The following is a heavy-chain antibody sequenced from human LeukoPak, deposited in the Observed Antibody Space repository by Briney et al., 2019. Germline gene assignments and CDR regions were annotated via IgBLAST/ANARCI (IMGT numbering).Heavy chain of an antibody. D-gene: IGHD2-15*01. Sequence: GGSLRLSCAASGFTFSSYAMSWVRQAPGKGLEWVSAISGSGGSTYYADSVKGRFTISRDNSKNTLYQQMNSLRAEDTAVYYCAKDSDIVVVVAPSDDAFDIWGQGTMVTVSS. V-gene: IGHV3-23*01. CDR2: ISGSGGST. CDR1: GFTFSSYA. CDR3: AKDSDIVVVVAPSDDAFDI. J-gene: IGHJ3*02.